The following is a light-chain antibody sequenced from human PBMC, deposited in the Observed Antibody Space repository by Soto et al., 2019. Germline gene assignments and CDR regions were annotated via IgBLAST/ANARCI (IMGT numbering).Light chain of an antibody. CDR2: EVS. CDR3: CSYAGSSSYV. J-gene: IGLJ1*01. Sequence: QSALTQPASVSGSPGQSITISCTGTSSDVGSYNLVSWYQQHPGKAPILMIYEVSKRPSGVSNRFSGSKSGNTASLTISGLQAEDGADYYCCSYAGSSSYVFGTGTKLTVL. V-gene: IGLV2-23*02. CDR1: SSDVGSYNL.